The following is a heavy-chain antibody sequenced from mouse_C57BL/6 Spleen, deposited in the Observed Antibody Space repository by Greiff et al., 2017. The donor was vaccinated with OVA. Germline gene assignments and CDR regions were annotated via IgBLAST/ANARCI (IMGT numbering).Heavy chain of an antibody. J-gene: IGHJ3*01. CDR2: IDPENGDT. Sequence: EVQLQQSGAELVRPGASVKLSCTASGFNIKDDYMHWVKQRPEQGLEWIGWIDPENGDTEYASKFQGKATITADTSSNTAYLQLSSLTSEDTAVYYCTRSLRRGFAYWGQGTLVTVSA. CDR1: GFNIKDDY. CDR3: TRSLRRGFAY. V-gene: IGHV14-4*01. D-gene: IGHD1-2*01.